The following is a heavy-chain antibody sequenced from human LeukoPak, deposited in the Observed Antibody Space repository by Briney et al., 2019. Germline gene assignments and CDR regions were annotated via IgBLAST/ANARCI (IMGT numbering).Heavy chain of an antibody. J-gene: IGHJ4*02. V-gene: IGHV5-51*01. CDR2: IYPGDSDT. D-gene: IGHD6-13*01. CDR1: GYTFTRHW. CDR3: ARTAKGLAAAGTGYFDY. Sequence: GDSLKISCQGPGYTFTRHWIGWVRQMPGKGLEWMGIIYPGDSDTRYNPSFQGQVTISADKSISTAYLQWSSLKASDTAMYYCARTAKGLAAAGTGYFDYWGQGTLVTVSS.